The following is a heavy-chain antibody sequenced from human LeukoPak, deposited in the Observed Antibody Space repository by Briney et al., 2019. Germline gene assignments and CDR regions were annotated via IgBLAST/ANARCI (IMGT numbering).Heavy chain of an antibody. J-gene: IGHJ4*02. CDR2: INHSGST. V-gene: IGHV4-34*01. CDR3: ARATLQLERRPFDY. D-gene: IGHD1-1*01. CDR1: GGSFNAYY. Sequence: SETLSLTCAVYGGSFNAYYWSWIRQPPGKGLEWIGEINHSGSTNYNSSLKSRATISVDTSKNQFSLKLSSVTAADTAIYYCARATLQLERRPFDYWGQGTLVTVSS.